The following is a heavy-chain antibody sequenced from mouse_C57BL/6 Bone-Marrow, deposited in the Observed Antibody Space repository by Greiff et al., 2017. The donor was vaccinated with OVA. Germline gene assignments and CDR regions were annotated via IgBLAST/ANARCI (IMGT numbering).Heavy chain of an antibody. Sequence: QVQLQQPGAELVMPGASVKLSCKASGYTFTSYWMHWVKQRPGQGLEWIGEIDPSVSYTNYNQKFKGKSTLTVDKYSSTAYMQLSSLTSEDSAVYYCARNYYGSSYGNYAMDYWGQGTSVTVSS. D-gene: IGHD1-1*01. J-gene: IGHJ4*01. CDR2: IDPSVSYT. CDR3: ARNYYGSSYGNYAMDY. CDR1: GYTFTSYW. V-gene: IGHV1-69*01.